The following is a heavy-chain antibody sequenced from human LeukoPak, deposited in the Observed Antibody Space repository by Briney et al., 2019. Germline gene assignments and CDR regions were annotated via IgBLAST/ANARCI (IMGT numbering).Heavy chain of an antibody. D-gene: IGHD2-21*02. V-gene: IGHV3-64*01. Sequence: PGGSLRPSCAASGFTFSSYVMHWVRQAPGKGLEYLSAISSNGGSTEYANSVKGRFTISRDNSKNTLYLQMDNLRPEDMAVYYCARAYCGDDCALDYSGQGTLVTVSS. J-gene: IGHJ4*02. CDR1: GFTFSSYV. CDR2: ISSNGGST. CDR3: ARAYCGDDCALDY.